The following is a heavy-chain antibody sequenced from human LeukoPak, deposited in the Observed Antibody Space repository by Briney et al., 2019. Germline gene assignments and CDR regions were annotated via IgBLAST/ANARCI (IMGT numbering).Heavy chain of an antibody. J-gene: IGHJ4*02. CDR3: AREGYGDVYYFDY. D-gene: IGHD4-17*01. Sequence: SETLSLTCTVSGGSLSSYYWRWVRQPAGKGLEWIGRIYTSGSTNYNPSLKSRVTMSVDTSKNQFSLKLSSVTAADTAVYYCAREGYGDVYYFDYWGQGTLVTVSS. CDR1: GGSLSSYY. CDR2: IYTSGST. V-gene: IGHV4-4*07.